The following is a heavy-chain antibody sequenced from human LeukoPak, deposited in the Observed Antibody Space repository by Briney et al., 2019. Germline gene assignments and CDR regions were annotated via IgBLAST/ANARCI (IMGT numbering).Heavy chain of an antibody. Sequence: GGSLRLSCAASGFTFNNYAMSWVRQAPGKGLEWVSVISGSGGSTDYADSVKGQFTISRDNSKNTLYLQMNSLRAEDTAVYYCAKGDSTYYYDSSGYMWGQGTLVTVSS. J-gene: IGHJ4*02. D-gene: IGHD3-22*01. V-gene: IGHV3-23*01. CDR3: AKGDSTYYYDSSGYM. CDR1: GFTFNNYA. CDR2: ISGSGGST.